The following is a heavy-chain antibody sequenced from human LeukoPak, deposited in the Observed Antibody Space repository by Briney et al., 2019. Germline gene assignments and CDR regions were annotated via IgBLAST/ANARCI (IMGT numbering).Heavy chain of an antibody. Sequence: SETLSLTCTVSGGSISSDYWTWIRQPPGKGLEWIGYIYDSVSTNYNPSLKSRVTISVDTSKNQFSLGLSSATAADTAVYYCARGSGKAATPLDYWGQGTLVTVSS. CDR2: IYDSVST. J-gene: IGHJ4*02. CDR1: GGSISSDY. D-gene: IGHD2-15*01. V-gene: IGHV4-59*01. CDR3: ARGSGKAATPLDY.